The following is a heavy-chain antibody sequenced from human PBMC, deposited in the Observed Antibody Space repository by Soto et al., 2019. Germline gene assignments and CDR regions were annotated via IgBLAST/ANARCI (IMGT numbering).Heavy chain of an antibody. CDR1: GYTFTSYA. V-gene: IGHV1-3*01. CDR2: INAGNGNT. Sequence: ASVKVSCKASGYTFTSYAMHWVRQAPGQRLEWMGWINAGNGNTKYSQKFQGRVTITRDTSASTAYMELSSLRSEDTAVYYCARDPTIFGVAGFDYWGQGTLVTVSS. D-gene: IGHD3-3*01. J-gene: IGHJ4*02. CDR3: ARDPTIFGVAGFDY.